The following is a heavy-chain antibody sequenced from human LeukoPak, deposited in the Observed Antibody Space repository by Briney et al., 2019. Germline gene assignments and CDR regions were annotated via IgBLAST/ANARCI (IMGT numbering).Heavy chain of an antibody. Sequence: ASVKVSCKPSGYTFTRYGISSVRQSPGQGLEWMGWISAYNGNTNYAQKLQGRVTMTTDTSTSTAYMELRSLRSDDTAVYYCARDSDNVVPFDYWGQGTLVTVSS. V-gene: IGHV1-18*01. J-gene: IGHJ4*02. CDR1: GYTFTRYG. D-gene: IGHD6-6*01. CDR3: ARDSDNVVPFDY. CDR2: ISAYNGNT.